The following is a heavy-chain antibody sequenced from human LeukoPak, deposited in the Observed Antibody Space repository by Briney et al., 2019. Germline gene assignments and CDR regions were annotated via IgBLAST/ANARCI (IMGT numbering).Heavy chain of an antibody. D-gene: IGHD1-20*01. CDR1: GGSISSYY. J-gene: IGHJ5*02. CDR3: ARRRGYNWNVGGFDP. Sequence: PSETLSLTCTVSGGSISSYYWSWIRQPPGKGLEWIGYIYYSGSTNYNPSLKSRVTISVDTSKNQSSLKLSSVTAADTAVYYCARRRGYNWNVGGFDPWGQGTLVTVSS. CDR2: IYYSGST. V-gene: IGHV4-59*01.